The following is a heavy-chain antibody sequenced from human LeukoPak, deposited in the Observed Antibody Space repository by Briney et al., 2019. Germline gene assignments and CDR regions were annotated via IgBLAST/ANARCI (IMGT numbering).Heavy chain of an antibody. J-gene: IGHJ5*02. V-gene: IGHV3-74*01. D-gene: IGHD1-7*01. CDR2: INSDGSST. CDR1: GFTFSSYW. CDR3: ACITGTRGNWFDP. Sequence: TGGSLRLSCAASGFTFSSYWMHWVRQAPGKGLVWVSRINSDGSSTSYADSVKGRFTISRDNAKNTLYLQMNSLRAEDTAVYYCACITGTRGNWFDPWGQGTLVTVSS.